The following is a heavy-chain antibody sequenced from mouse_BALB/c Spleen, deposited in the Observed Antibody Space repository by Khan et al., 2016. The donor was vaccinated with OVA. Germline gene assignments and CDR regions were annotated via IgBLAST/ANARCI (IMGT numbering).Heavy chain of an antibody. CDR1: GYSITSGYA. V-gene: IGHV3-2*02. CDR2: ISYSGGT. CDR3: ARGNYYGYYFHY. D-gene: IGHD1-1*01. J-gene: IGHJ2*01. Sequence: DVKLQESGPGLVKPSQSLSLTCTVTGYSITSGYAWNWIRQFPGNKLEWMGYISYSGGTSYNPSLKSRISITRDTSKNQFFLQLNSVTTEDTAIYYCARGNYYGYYFHYWGQGTPLTVSS.